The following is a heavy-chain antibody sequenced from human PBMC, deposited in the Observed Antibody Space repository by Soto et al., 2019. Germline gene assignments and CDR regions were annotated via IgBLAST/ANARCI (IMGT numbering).Heavy chain of an antibody. CDR3: AKDRTYYDFWSGFDY. Sequence: DVQLVESGGGLVQPGRSLRLSCAASGFTFDDYAMHWVRQAPGKGLEWVSGISWNSGSIGYADSVKGRFTISRDNAKNSLYLQMNSLRAEDTALYYCAKDRTYYDFWSGFDYWGQGTLVTVSS. CDR1: GFTFDDYA. J-gene: IGHJ4*02. V-gene: IGHV3-9*01. CDR2: ISWNSGSI. D-gene: IGHD3-3*01.